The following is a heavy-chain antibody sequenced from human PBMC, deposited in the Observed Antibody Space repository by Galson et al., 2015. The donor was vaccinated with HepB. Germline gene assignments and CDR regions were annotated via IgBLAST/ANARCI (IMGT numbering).Heavy chain of an antibody. J-gene: IGHJ4*02. CDR3: AREDNWNYWVY. D-gene: IGHD1-7*01. CDR1: GFTFANYG. CDR2: ISYDGSDK. Sequence: SLRLSCAASGFTFANYGHHWVRQAPGKGLEWVAIISYDGSDKKYADSVKDRFTVSRHNSKNTLYLQLQSVRTEDTAVYYCAREDNWNYWVYWGQGTLVTVSS. V-gene: IGHV3-30*03.